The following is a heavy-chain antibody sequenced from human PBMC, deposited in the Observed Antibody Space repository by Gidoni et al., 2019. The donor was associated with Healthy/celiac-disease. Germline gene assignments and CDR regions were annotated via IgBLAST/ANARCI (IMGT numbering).Heavy chain of an antibody. V-gene: IGHV3-23*01. J-gene: IGHJ4*02. D-gene: IGHD3-22*01. CDR2: ISGSGGST. CDR3: AKEGDYYDSSGLFDY. Sequence: EVQLLESGGGLVQPGGSLRLSCAASGFPFSSYAMSWVRQAPGKGLEWVSAISGSGGSTYYADSEKGRFTISRDNSKNTLYLQMNSLRAEDTAVYYCAKEGDYYDSSGLFDYWGQGTLVTVSS. CDR1: GFPFSSYA.